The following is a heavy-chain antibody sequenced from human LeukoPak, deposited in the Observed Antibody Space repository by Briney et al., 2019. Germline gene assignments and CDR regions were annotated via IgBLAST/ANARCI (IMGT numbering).Heavy chain of an antibody. Sequence: GGSLRLSCAASGFTVSSNYMSWVRQAPGKGLEWVSVIYSSGITYYADSVKGRFTISRDNSKNTLHLQMNSLRTEDTAVYYCAKESYYRGSYMYYFDYWGQGTLVTVSS. V-gene: IGHV3-66*01. J-gene: IGHJ4*02. CDR2: IYSSGIT. D-gene: IGHD1-26*01. CDR3: AKESYYRGSYMYYFDY. CDR1: GFTVSSNY.